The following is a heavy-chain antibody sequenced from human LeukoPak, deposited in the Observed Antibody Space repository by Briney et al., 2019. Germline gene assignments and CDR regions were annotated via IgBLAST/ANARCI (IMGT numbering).Heavy chain of an antibody. Sequence: SSVKVSYKASGYTFTNYNLNWLRQASGQGLEWIEWINTHSGSTKYSQSLRGRVTMTRDTSTSTAHLDLRSLRPDDTAVYYCASDKLSSAREIWFDPWGQGTLVTVSS. J-gene: IGHJ5*02. CDR3: ASDKLSSAREIWFDP. D-gene: IGHD1-26*01. CDR2: INTHSGST. V-gene: IGHV1-18*01. CDR1: GYTFTNYN.